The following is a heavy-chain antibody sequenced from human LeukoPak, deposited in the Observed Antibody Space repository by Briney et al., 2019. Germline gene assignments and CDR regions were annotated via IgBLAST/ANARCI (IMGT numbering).Heavy chain of an antibody. V-gene: IGHV3-30-3*01. CDR2: ISYDGSNK. Sequence: GGSLRLSCAASGFTFSSYAMHWVRQAPGKGLGWVAVISYDGSNKYYADSVKGRFTISRDNSKNTLYLQMNSLRAEDTAVYYCARPWEQYSSSSYFDYWGQGTLVTVSS. CDR1: GFTFSSYA. CDR3: ARPWEQYSSSSYFDY. D-gene: IGHD6-6*01. J-gene: IGHJ4*02.